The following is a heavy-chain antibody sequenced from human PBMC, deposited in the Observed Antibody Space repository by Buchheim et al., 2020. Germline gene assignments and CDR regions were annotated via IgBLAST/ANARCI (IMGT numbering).Heavy chain of an antibody. J-gene: IGHJ6*02. CDR2: ISSSSSYI. CDR3: ARGHFDYDFWSGYYSWAYYYGMDV. D-gene: IGHD3-3*01. Sequence: EVQLVESGGGLVKPGGSLRLSCAASGFTFSSYSMNWVRQAPGKGLEWVSSISSSSSYIYYADSVKGRFTISRDNAKNSLYLQMNSLRAEDTAVYYCARGHFDYDFWSGYYSWAYYYGMDVWGQGTT. CDR1: GFTFSSYS. V-gene: IGHV3-21*01.